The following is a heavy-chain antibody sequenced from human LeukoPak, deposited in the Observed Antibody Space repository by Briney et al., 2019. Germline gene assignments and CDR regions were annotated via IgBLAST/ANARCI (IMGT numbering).Heavy chain of an antibody. V-gene: IGHV3-23*01. CDR2: ISGGGGST. J-gene: IGHJ4*02. Sequence: GGSLRPSCAASGFTFSSYAMSWVRQAPGKGLEWVSAISGGGGSTYYADSVKGRFIISRDNSKNTLYLQMNSLRAEDTAVYYCAKSSMTMVVKDCFDYWGQGTLVTVSS. CDR1: GFTFSSYA. CDR3: AKSSMTMVVKDCFDY. D-gene: IGHD4-23*01.